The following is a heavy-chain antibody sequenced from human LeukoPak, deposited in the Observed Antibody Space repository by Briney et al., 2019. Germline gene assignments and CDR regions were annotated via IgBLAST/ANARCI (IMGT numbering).Heavy chain of an antibody. V-gene: IGHV4-59*01. Sequence: SETLSLTCAVNGGSFSGYYWSWIRQPPGKGLEWIGYIYYSGSTNYNPSLKSRVTISVDTSKNQFSLKLSSVTAADTAVYYCARDLITVAGTDYGMDVWGQGTTVTVSS. J-gene: IGHJ6*02. D-gene: IGHD6-19*01. CDR3: ARDLITVAGTDYGMDV. CDR2: IYYSGST. CDR1: GGSFSGYY.